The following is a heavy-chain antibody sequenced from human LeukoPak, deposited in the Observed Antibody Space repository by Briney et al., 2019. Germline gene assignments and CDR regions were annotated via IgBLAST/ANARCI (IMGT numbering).Heavy chain of an antibody. V-gene: IGHV4-39*01. CDR3: AGSYRLLGSIEF. CDR2: MYYSGTT. D-gene: IGHD7-27*01. Sequence: SETLSLTCTVSGGSVGSSGYYWVFIRQPPGQGLEWVGTMYYSGTTYYNPSLKSRVTISGDTSKNQFSLRLSSVTAADTSVYYCAGSYRLLGSIEFWGQGTLVTVSS. CDR1: GGSVGSSGYY. J-gene: IGHJ4*02.